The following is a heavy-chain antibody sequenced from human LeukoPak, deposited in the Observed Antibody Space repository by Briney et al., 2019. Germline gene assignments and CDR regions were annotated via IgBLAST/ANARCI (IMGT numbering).Heavy chain of an antibody. J-gene: IGHJ4*02. V-gene: IGHV1-69*04. Sequence: GASVKVSCKASGGTFTNYAINWVRQAPGQGLEWMGRNIPILDVTNYAQKFQGRVTITADQSTSTAYMELSSLRSEATAVYYCARGGGVDILTGFQYWGQGTLVTVSS. CDR3: ARGGGVDILTGFQY. D-gene: IGHD3-9*01. CDR1: GGTFTNYA. CDR2: NIPILDVT.